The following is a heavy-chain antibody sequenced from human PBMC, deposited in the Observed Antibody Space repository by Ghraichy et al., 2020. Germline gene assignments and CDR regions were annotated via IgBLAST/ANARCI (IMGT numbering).Heavy chain of an antibody. Sequence: SETLSLTCTVSGGSISGYFWSWIRQPPGKGLEWIGYIYYTGSTNYNPSLNSRVTISVDATKSQFSLQLTSVTAADTAVYYCARYRCPDGGCDGVDYWGLGTLVTVSS. CDR1: GGSISGYF. CDR2: IYYTGST. D-gene: IGHD2-8*01. CDR3: ARYRCPDGGCDGVDY. J-gene: IGHJ4*02. V-gene: IGHV4-59*01.